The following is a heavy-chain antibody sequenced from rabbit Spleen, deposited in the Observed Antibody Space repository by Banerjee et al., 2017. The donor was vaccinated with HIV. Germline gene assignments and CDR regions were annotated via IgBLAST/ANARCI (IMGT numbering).Heavy chain of an antibody. V-gene: IGHV1S45*01. CDR2: INTATGKP. CDR1: RFSFSKSYW. CDR3: ARDLVAVIGWNLSL. D-gene: IGHD1-1*01. Sequence: QQQLEESGGGLVKPGGTLTLTCTASRFSFSKSYWICWVRQAPGKGLEWIACINTATGKPVYATWAKGRFTISTTSSTTVTLQMTSLTAADTATYFCARDLVAVIGWNLSLWGPGTLVT. J-gene: IGHJ4*01.